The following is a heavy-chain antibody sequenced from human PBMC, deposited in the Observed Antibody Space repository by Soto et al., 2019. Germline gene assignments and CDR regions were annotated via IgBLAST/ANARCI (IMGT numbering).Heavy chain of an antibody. J-gene: IGHJ3*02. CDR1: GFSLSAATEG. CDR2: VYWDGDT. Sequence: QITLKESGPTLVKPTQALTMTCTFSGFSLSAATEGVAWIRQPPGKALEWLAVVYWDGDTRYSPSLNSRLTITKDATSNQVVLTVANMDPVDTATYYCAHLRLKDGGVVEDDAYDIWGPGTMVTVSS. CDR3: AHLRLKDGGVVEDDAYDI. V-gene: IGHV2-5*02. D-gene: IGHD3-16*02.